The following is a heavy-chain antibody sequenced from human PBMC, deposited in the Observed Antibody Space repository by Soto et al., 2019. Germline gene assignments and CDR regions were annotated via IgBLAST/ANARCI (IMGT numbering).Heavy chain of an antibody. CDR2: IIPIFGTT. D-gene: IGHD6-13*01. CDR3: ARDSIAASGADY. CDR1: GGTFSSYT. Sequence: QVQLVQSGAEVKKPGSSVKVSCKASGGTFSSYTLAWVRQAPGQGLEWMGEIIPIFGTTNYVQKFQGRVTITADVSTNTAYMEMRSLRSDDTAMYYCARDSIAASGADYWGQGTLVTVSS. J-gene: IGHJ4*02. V-gene: IGHV1-69*01.